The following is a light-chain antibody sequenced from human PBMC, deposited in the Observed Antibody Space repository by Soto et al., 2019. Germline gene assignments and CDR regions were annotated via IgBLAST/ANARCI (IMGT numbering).Light chain of an antibody. V-gene: IGKV1-5*03. Sequence: DIQMTQSPLTLSGSVGGRVTITCRASQTISSWLAWYQQKPGKAPKLLIYKASTLKSGVPSRFSGSGSGTEFTLTISSLQPDDFATYYCQHYNSYSEAFGQGTKVDIK. CDR1: QTISSW. CDR2: KAS. CDR3: QHYNSYSEA. J-gene: IGKJ1*01.